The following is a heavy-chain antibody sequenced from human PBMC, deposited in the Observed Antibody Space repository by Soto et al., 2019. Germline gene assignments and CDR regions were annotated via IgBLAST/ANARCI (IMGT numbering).Heavy chain of an antibody. J-gene: IGHJ6*02. CDR2: ISYDGSNK. CDR3: ARLGHPYSNYVYYYYYYGMDV. CDR1: GFTFSSYA. V-gene: IGHV3-30-3*01. D-gene: IGHD4-4*01. Sequence: QVQLVESGGGVVQPGRSLRLSCAASGFTFSSYAMHWVRQAPGKGLEWVAVISYDGSNKYYADSVKGRFTISRDNSKNTLYLQMNSLRAEDTAVYYCARLGHPYSNYVYYYYYYGMDVWGQGTTVTVSS.